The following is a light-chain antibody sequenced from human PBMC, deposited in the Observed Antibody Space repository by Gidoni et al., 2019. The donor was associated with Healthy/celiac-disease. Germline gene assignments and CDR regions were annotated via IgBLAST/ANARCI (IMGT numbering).Light chain of an antibody. J-gene: IGKJ5*01. Sequence: EIVLTQSPGTLSLSPGERATLSCRASQSVSSSYLAWYQQKPGQAPRLLIYGASSSATGIPDRFSGSGSGTDFPLTISRLEPEVFAVYYCQQYGSSPITFGQXTRLEIK. CDR3: QQYGSSPIT. CDR2: GAS. V-gene: IGKV3-20*01. CDR1: QSVSSSY.